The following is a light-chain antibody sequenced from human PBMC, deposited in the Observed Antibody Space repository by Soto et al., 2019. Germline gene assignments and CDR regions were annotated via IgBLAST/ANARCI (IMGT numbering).Light chain of an antibody. J-gene: IGKJ3*01. Sequence: EIVLTQSPGTLSLSPGERATLSCRASPSVSSSYVAWYQQKPGQAPRLLIYGASRATGIPDRFSGSGSGTDFTLTISRLEPEDFAVYYCQQYGSSPRTFGPGTKVDI. CDR1: PSVSSSY. CDR3: QQYGSSPRT. V-gene: IGKV3-20*01. CDR2: GAS.